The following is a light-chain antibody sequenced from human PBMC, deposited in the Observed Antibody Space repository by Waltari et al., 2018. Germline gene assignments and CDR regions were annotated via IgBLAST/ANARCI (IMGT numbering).Light chain of an antibody. CDR1: QSVFHSSYNKNY. J-gene: IGKJ1*01. V-gene: IGKV4-1*01. Sequence: DIVMTQSPDSLAVSLGEKDTIKCKSSQSVFHSSYNKNYLAWYQQKPGQPPNLLIYWASTRESGVPDRFSGSESGTDFTLTISSLQAEDVAVYYCQQYFSAPWTFGQGTRVEIK. CDR3: QQYFSAPWT. CDR2: WAS.